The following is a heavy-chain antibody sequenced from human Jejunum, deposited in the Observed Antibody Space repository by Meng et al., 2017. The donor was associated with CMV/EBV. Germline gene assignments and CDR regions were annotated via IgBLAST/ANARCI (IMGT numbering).Heavy chain of an antibody. V-gene: IGHV3-23*01. J-gene: IGHJ4*02. CDR1: GFTFSPYA. CDR2: ISGNGGNT. CDR3: AKSPGWELPFDY. D-gene: IGHD1-26*01. Sequence: ASGFTFSPYAMSWVRQAPGKGLEWVSAISGNGGNTYYADSVKGRFTISRDNSKNTLYLQINSLRAEDTAVYYCAKSPGWELPFDYWGQGTLVTVSS.